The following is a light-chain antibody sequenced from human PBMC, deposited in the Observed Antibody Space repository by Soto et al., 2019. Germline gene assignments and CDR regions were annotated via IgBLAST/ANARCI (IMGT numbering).Light chain of an antibody. J-gene: IGKJ1*01. Sequence: EIVMTQSPATLSVSPGERATLSCRASQSVSSNLAWYQQKPGQAPRLLIYDTSTRATGISARFSGSGSGTDFALTISGLQSEDFAVYYCQQYNNWPPSWTFGQGNKVDIK. CDR3: QQYNNWPPSWT. V-gene: IGKV3-15*01. CDR1: QSVSSN. CDR2: DTS.